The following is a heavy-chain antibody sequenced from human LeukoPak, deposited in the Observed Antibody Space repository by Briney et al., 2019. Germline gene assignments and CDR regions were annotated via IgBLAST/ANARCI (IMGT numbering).Heavy chain of an antibody. Sequence: SETLSLTCTVSGGSISSYYWSWIRQPPGKGLEWIGYIYYSGSTNYNPSLKSRVTISVDTSKNQFSLKLSSVTAADTAVYYCARVVRYYYDSSDGMDVWGQGTTVTVSS. V-gene: IGHV4-59*12. J-gene: IGHJ6*02. CDR1: GGSISSYY. D-gene: IGHD3-22*01. CDR2: IYYSGST. CDR3: ARVVRYYYDSSDGMDV.